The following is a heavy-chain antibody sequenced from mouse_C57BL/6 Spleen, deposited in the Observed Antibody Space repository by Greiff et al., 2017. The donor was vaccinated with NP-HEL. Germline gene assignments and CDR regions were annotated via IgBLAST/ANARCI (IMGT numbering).Heavy chain of an antibody. J-gene: IGHJ4*01. CDR3: ARYSSGPYYYAMDY. CDR2: INPNNGGT. D-gene: IGHD3-2*02. CDR1: GYTFTDYN. Sequence: VQLQQSGPELVKPGASVKIPCKASGYTFTDYNMDWVKQSHGKSLEWIGDINPNNGGTIYNQKFKGKATLTVDKSSSTAYMELRSLTSEDTAVYYCARYSSGPYYYAMDYWGQGTSVTVSS. V-gene: IGHV1-18*01.